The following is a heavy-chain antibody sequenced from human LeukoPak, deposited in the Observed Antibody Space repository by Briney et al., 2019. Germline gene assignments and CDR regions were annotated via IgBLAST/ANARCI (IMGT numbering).Heavy chain of an antibody. D-gene: IGHD3-3*01. Sequence: PSQTLSLTCTVSGGSISSGDYYWSWIRQPPGKGLEWIGYIYYSGSTYYNPSLKSRVTISVDTSKNQFSLKLSSVTAADTAVYYCATRVYYDFLQIDYWGQGTLVTVSS. J-gene: IGHJ4*02. CDR3: ATRVYYDFLQIDY. V-gene: IGHV4-30-4*08. CDR2: IYYSGST. CDR1: GGSISSGDYY.